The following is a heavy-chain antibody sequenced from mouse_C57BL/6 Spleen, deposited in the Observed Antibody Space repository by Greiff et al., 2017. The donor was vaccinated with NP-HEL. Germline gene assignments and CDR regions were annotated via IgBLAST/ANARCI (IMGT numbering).Heavy chain of an antibody. Sequence: EVQRVESGGGLVKPGGSLKLSCAASGFTFSSYAMSWVRQTPEKRLEWVATISDGGSYTYYPDNVKGRFTISRDNAKNNLYLQMSHLKSEDTAMYYCARETAQATDYYAMDYWGQGTSVTVSS. J-gene: IGHJ4*01. CDR1: GFTFSSYA. D-gene: IGHD3-2*02. V-gene: IGHV5-4*01. CDR2: ISDGGSYT. CDR3: ARETAQATDYYAMDY.